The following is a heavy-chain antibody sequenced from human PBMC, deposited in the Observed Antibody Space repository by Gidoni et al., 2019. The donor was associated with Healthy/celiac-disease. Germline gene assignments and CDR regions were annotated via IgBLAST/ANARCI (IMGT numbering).Heavy chain of an antibody. CDR2: AYYSGST. CDR3: ARGAMVFGTYWYFDL. J-gene: IGHJ2*01. Sequence: QVQLQDSGPGLVKPSETLSLTCTVSGGSVSSYYWSWIRQPPGKGLEWLGYAYYSGSTNYNPSLKSRVTISVDTSKNQFSLKLSSVTAADTAVYYCARGAMVFGTYWYFDLWGRGTLVTVSS. CDR1: GGSVSSYY. D-gene: IGHD5-18*01. V-gene: IGHV4-59*02.